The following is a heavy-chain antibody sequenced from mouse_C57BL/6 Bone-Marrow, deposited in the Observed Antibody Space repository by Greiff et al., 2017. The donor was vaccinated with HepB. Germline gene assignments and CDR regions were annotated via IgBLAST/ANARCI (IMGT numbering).Heavy chain of an antibody. D-gene: IGHD1-1*01. V-gene: IGHV5-4*03. CDR2: ISDGGSYT. CDR3: ARGYYGSSYDWYFDV. CDR1: GFTFSSYA. J-gene: IGHJ1*03. Sequence: EVMLVESGGGLVKPGGSLKLSCAASGFTFSSYAMSWVRQTPEKRLEWVATISDGGSYTYYPDNVKGRFTISRDNAKNNLYRQMSHLKSEDTAMYYCARGYYGSSYDWYFDVWGTGTTVTVSS.